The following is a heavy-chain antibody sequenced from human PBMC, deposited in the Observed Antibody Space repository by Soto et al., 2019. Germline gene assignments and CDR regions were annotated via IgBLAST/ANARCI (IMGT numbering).Heavy chain of an antibody. D-gene: IGHD3-10*01. J-gene: IGHJ4*02. CDR2: INAGGSA. CDR3: ARCLFDRTSSSGGWCFFDF. Sequence: QVQLQQWGAGLLKPSETLSLTCAVHGGSFSGYTWTWIRQSPGKGLEWIGQINAGGSAIYNPSLKSRVILSVGTSNNESFMALSSLTAAATAVYYCARCLFDRTSSSGGWCFFDFWGQGTQVTVSS. V-gene: IGHV4-34*02. CDR1: GGSFSGYT.